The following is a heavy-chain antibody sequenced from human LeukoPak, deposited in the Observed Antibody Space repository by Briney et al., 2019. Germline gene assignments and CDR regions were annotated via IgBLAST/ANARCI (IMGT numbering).Heavy chain of an antibody. CDR3: ARLGRWQQLDPRYYFDY. J-gene: IGHJ4*02. CDR1: GGSISSGGYY. Sequence: SETLSLTSTVSGGSISSGGYYWSWIRQHPGKGLEWIGYIYYSGSTYYNPSLKSRVTISVDTSKNQFSLKLSSVTAADTAVYYCARLGRWQQLDPRYYFDYWGQGTLVTVSS. CDR2: IYYSGST. D-gene: IGHD6-13*01. V-gene: IGHV4-31*03.